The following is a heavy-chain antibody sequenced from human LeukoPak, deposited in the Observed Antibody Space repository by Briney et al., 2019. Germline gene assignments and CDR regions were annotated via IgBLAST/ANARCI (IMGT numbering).Heavy chain of an antibody. D-gene: IGHD2-2*01. V-gene: IGHV1-2*02. Sequence: ASVKVSFNASGYTFTDYYMHWVRQAPGQGLEWMGWINVNRGGTNYAQRFQGRVTMTRDTSITTAYMELSRLKSDDTAVYYCARRYCSSTSCYYFDSWGQGTLVTVSS. CDR1: GYTFTDYY. J-gene: IGHJ4*02. CDR3: ARRYCSSTSCYYFDS. CDR2: INVNRGGT.